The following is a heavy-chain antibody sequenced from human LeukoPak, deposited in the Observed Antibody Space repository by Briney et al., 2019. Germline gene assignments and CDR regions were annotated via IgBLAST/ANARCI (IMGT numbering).Heavy chain of an antibody. V-gene: IGHV1-2*02. CDR2: INLNSGDT. J-gene: IGHJ4*02. CDR3: ASWAGGNAPVASFDY. Sequence: ASVKVSCKPSGYSFTGYYMHWKRQAPGQGLEWMGWINLNSGDTNYAEKFQGRVTMTRDTSISTAYVELSRLRYDDTAVYYCASWAGGNAPVASFDYWGQGTLVTVSS. CDR1: GYSFTGYY. D-gene: IGHD2-21*01.